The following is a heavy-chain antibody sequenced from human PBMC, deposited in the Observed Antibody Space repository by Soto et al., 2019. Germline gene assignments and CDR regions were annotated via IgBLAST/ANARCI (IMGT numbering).Heavy chain of an antibody. CDR1: GGSVSSGSYY. J-gene: IGHJ4*02. Sequence: SETLSLTCTVSGGSVSSGSYYWSWIRQPPGKGLEWIGYIYYSGSTNYNPSLKSRVTISVDTSKNQFSLKLSSVTAADTAVYYCARISGYSYGLPPYFDYWGQGTLVTVSS. V-gene: IGHV4-61*01. CDR2: IYYSGST. CDR3: ARISGYSYGLPPYFDY. D-gene: IGHD5-18*01.